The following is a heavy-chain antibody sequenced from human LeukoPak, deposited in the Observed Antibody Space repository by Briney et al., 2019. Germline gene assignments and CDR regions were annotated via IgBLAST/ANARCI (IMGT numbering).Heavy chain of an antibody. CDR3: ARSGSGGWIDY. D-gene: IGHD6-19*01. V-gene: IGHV6-1*01. Sequence: SQTLSLTCAISGDSVSSNSAAWNWMRQSPSRGLEWLGRTYYRSKWYNGYAVFVKSRISVNPDTSKNQFSLQLDSVTPEDTAVYYCARSGSGGWIDYWGQGTLVTVSS. CDR1: GDSVSSNSAA. J-gene: IGHJ4*02. CDR2: TYYRSKWYN.